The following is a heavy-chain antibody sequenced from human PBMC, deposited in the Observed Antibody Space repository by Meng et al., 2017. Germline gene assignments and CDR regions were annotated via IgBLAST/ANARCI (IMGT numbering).Heavy chain of an antibody. CDR1: GYTFTSYA. V-gene: IGHV1-3*01. CDR3: ARDRIVATTLGRGYYFDY. J-gene: IGHJ4*02. D-gene: IGHD5-12*01. Sequence: QVQRVQSGAEVKKPGASVKVSCKASGYTFTSYAMHWVRQAPGQRFEWMGWINAGNGNTKYSQKFQGRVTITRDTSASTAYMELSSLRSEDTAVYYCARDRIVATTLGRGYYFDYWGQGTLVTVSS. CDR2: INAGNGNT.